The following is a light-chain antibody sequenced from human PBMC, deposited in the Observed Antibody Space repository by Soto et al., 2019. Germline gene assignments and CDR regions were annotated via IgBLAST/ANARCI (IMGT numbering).Light chain of an antibody. Sequence: EIVLTQSPGTLYLSPGERATLSCSASQSVTSTYLGWYQQKPGQAPSLLIYCASSRATGIPDRFSGSGSGTDFTLPITRLEPADFAVYYCQQYVSPPITFGQGTRLEIK. V-gene: IGKV3-20*01. CDR3: QQYVSPPIT. CDR1: QSVTSTY. J-gene: IGKJ5*01. CDR2: CAS.